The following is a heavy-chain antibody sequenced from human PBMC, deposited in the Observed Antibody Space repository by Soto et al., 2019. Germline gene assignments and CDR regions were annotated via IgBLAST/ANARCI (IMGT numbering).Heavy chain of an antibody. CDR3: ATKARVTNYLYYGMDV. D-gene: IGHD2-21*02. CDR1: GLTFNTSG. J-gene: IGHJ6*02. CDR2: ISYDGATQ. Sequence: QVQLVESGGGVVQPGASLRLSCEVSGLTFNTSGMHWVRQAPGKGLEWLAVISYDGATQYYGDTVKGRFTISRDNSKNTLFLHMGRLRAEDKAMYYCATKARVTNYLYYGMDVWGLGTTVTVSS. V-gene: IGHV3-30*03.